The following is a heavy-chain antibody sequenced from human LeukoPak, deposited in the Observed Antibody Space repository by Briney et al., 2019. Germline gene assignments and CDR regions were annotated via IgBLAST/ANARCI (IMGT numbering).Heavy chain of an antibody. CDR3: ARGRMVRGVTWWFDP. J-gene: IGHJ5*02. V-gene: IGHV1-8*01. CDR1: GYTFTSYD. D-gene: IGHD3-10*01. Sequence: GASVKVSCNASGYTFTSYDINWVRHATGQGLEWMGWMNPNSGNTGYAQKFQGSVTMTRNTSISTAYMELSSLRSEDTAVYYCARGRMVRGVTWWFDPWGQGTLVTVSS. CDR2: MNPNSGNT.